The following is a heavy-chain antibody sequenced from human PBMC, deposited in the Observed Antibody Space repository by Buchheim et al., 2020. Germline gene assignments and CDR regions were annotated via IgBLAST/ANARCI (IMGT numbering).Heavy chain of an antibody. J-gene: IGHJ4*02. V-gene: IGHV3-7*01. CDR2: IKQDGSDK. D-gene: IGHD3-22*01. CDR3: ARGYYDSSDSQYYFDY. CDR1: GFTFSSYW. Sequence: EVQLVESGGGLVQPGGSLRLSCVASGFTFSSYWMSWVRQAPGKGLQWVANIKQDGSDKNYVDSVKGRFTISRDNAKKSLYVQMNSLRAEDTAVYYCARGYYDSSDSQYYFDYWGQGT.